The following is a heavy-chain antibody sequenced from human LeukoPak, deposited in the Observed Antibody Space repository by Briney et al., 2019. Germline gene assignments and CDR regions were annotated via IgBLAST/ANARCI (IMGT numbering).Heavy chain of an antibody. J-gene: IGHJ4*02. Sequence: GGSLRLSCAASGITVSSNYMTWVRQAPGKGLEWVSFIYSAGNTYYADSVKGRFTISRDNSKNTLFLQMNSLRAEDTAVCYCARATGTTFSYFDSWGQGTLVTVSS. CDR3: ARATGTTFSYFDS. CDR1: GITVSSNY. CDR2: IYSAGNT. V-gene: IGHV3-66*01. D-gene: IGHD1-7*01.